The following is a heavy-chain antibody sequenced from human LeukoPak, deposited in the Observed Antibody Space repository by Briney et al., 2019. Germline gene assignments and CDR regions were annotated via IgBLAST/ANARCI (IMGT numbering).Heavy chain of an antibody. V-gene: IGHV4-34*01. CDR1: GGSFSGYY. CDR2: INHSGST. D-gene: IGHD2-15*01. J-gene: IGHJ4*02. CDR3: AGYCSGGSCYSFDY. Sequence: PSETLSLTCAVYGGSFSGYYWSWIRQPPGKGLEWIGEINHSGSTNYNPSLKSRVTISVDTSKNQFSLKLSSVTAADTAVYYRAGYCSGGSCYSFDYWGQGALVTVSS.